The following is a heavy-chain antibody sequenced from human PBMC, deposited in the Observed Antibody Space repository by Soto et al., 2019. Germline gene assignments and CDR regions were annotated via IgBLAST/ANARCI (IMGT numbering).Heavy chain of an antibody. CDR1: GGSISSGDYY. D-gene: IGHD3-16*01. J-gene: IGHJ6*02. CDR3: ASQWGGYYYYYGMDV. Sequence: SETLSLTCTVSGGSISSGDYYWSWIRQPPGKGLEWIGYIYYSGSTYYNPSLKSRVTISVDTSKNQFSLKLSSVTAADTAVYYCASQWGGYYYYYGMDVWGQGTTVTVSS. CDR2: IYYSGST. V-gene: IGHV4-30-4*01.